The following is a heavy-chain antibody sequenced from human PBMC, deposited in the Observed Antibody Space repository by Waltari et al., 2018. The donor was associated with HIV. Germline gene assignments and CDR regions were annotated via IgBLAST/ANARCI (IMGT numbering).Heavy chain of an antibody. V-gene: IGHV3-74*01. CDR3: ARAADCSSSSCPRAFDI. Sequence: EVQLVESGGGLVQPGGSLRLSCAASGFTFSSYWMPWVRHAPGKGLVWVLRTNSDENSTNYADSVKGRFTISRDNAKNTLYLQMSSLRAEDTAVYYCARAADCSSSSCPRAFDIWGQGTMVTVSS. CDR1: GFTFSSYW. J-gene: IGHJ3*02. CDR2: TNSDENST. D-gene: IGHD2-2*01.